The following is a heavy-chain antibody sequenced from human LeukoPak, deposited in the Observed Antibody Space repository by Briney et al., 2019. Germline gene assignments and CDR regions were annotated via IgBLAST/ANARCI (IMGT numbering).Heavy chain of an antibody. J-gene: IGHJ4*02. CDR1: GLTFSSYS. CDR2: ISSSSSYI. CDR3: ARGFRGSPNVLRV. V-gene: IGHV3-21*01. D-gene: IGHD2-15*01. Sequence: GGSLRLSCAASGLTFSSYSMNWVRPAPGRGLGWVSSISSSSSYIYYADSVKGRFTISRDNAKNSLYLQMNSLRAEDRAVYYCARGFRGSPNVLRVWGQEPWSPSPQ.